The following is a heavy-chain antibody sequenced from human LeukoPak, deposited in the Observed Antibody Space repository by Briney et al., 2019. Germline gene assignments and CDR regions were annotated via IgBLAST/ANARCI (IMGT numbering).Heavy chain of an antibody. J-gene: IGHJ4*02. D-gene: IGHD2-2*01. CDR3: ARESSVKDFDY. Sequence: GGSLRLSCAASGFTFSSYDMNWVRQAPGKGLEWVSYISSSGSTIYYADSVKGRFTISRDNSKNTLYLQMNSLRAEDTAVYYCARESSVKDFDYWGQGTLVTVSS. V-gene: IGHV3-48*01. CDR2: ISSSGSTI. CDR1: GFTFSSYD.